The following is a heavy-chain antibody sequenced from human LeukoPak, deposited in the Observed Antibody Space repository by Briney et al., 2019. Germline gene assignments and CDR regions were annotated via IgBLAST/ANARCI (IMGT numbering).Heavy chain of an antibody. CDR2: ISYDGSNK. V-gene: IGHV3-30*18. J-gene: IGHJ6*02. D-gene: IGHD6-13*01. CDR1: GFTFSSYS. Sequence: GGSLRLSCAASGFTFSSYSMNWVRQAPGKGLEWVAVISYDGSNKYYADSVKGRFTISRDNSKNTLYLQMNSLRAEDTAVYYCAKDVQQLVVDGMDVWGQGTTVTVSS. CDR3: AKDVQQLVVDGMDV.